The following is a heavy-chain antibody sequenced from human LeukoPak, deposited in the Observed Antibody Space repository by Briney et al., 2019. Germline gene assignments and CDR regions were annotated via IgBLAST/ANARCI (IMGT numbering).Heavy chain of an antibody. CDR1: GFTFNTYW. CDR3: TRATLVHWNFDL. V-gene: IGHV3-74*03. CDR2: INSDGSST. Sequence: PGGSLRLSCAASGFTFNTYWMHWVRQAPGKGLVWVSRINSDGSSTKYADSVKGRFTISRDNAKNTLYLQMNSLRAEDTAVYYCTRATLVHWNFDLWGRGTLVTVSS. D-gene: IGHD4-23*01. J-gene: IGHJ2*01.